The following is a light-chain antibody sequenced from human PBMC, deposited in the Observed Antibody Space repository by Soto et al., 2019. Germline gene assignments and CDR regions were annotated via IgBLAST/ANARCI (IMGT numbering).Light chain of an antibody. CDR1: QAISSY. CDR3: RQLNSYPLS. J-gene: IGKJ4*01. Sequence: IQLTQSPSSLSASVGDRVTIPCRASQAISSYLAWYQQKPGKAPKLLMYAASTLQSGVPSRFSGSGSGTDFTLTISNLQPEDFATYYCRQLNSYPLSVGGGTKVEIK. V-gene: IGKV1-9*01. CDR2: AAS.